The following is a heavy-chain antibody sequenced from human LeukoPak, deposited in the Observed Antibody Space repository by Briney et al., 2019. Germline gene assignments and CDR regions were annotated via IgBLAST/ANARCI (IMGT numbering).Heavy chain of an antibody. CDR1: GFTFSSYA. D-gene: IGHD3-22*01. CDR3: AKAAHDSSGYYYVWVGNWFDP. CDR2: ISGSGGST. J-gene: IGHJ5*02. Sequence: PGGSLRLSCAASGFTFSSYAMSWVRQAPGKGLEWVSAISGSGGSTYYADSVKGRFTISRDNSKNTLYLQMNSLRAEDTAVYYCAKAAHDSSGYYYVWVGNWFDPWGRGTLVTVSS. V-gene: IGHV3-23*01.